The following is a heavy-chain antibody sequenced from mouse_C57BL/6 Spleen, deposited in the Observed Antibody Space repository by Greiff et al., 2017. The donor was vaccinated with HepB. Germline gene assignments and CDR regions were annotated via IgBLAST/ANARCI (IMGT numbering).Heavy chain of an antibody. CDR3: ARIYYYGSSYWYFDV. J-gene: IGHJ1*03. V-gene: IGHV1-22*01. CDR2: INPNNGGT. D-gene: IGHD1-1*01. Sequence: VQLQQSGPELVKPGASVKMSCKASGYTFTDYNMHWVKQSHGKSLEWIGYINPNNGGTSYNQKFKGKATLTVNKSSSTAYMELRSLTSEDSAVYYCARIYYYGSSYWYFDVWGTGTTVTVSS. CDR1: GYTFTDYN.